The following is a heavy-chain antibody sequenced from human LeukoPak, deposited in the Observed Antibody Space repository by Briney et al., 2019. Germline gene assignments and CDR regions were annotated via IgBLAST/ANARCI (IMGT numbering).Heavy chain of an antibody. D-gene: IGHD3-22*01. V-gene: IGHV4-61*02. CDR3: ARAYYYDSSGGFEYFQH. Sequence: PSETLSLTCTVSGGSISSGSYYWSWIRQPAGKGLEWIGRIYTSGSTNYNPSLKSRVTISVDTSKNQFSLKLSSVTAADTAVYYRARAYYYDSSGGFEYFQHWGQGTLVTVSS. CDR1: GGSISSGSYY. J-gene: IGHJ1*01. CDR2: IYTSGST.